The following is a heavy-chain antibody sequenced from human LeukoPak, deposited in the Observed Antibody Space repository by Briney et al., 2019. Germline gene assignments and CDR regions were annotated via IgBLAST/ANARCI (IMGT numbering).Heavy chain of an antibody. V-gene: IGHV4-34*01. CDR3: ARLTGLEFWGGYYLDY. D-gene: IGHD3-3*01. Sequence: SETLSLTCAVYGGSFSGYYWSWIRQPPGKGLEWIGEINHSGSTNYNPSLKSRVTISVDKSKNQFSLKLSSVTAADTAVYYCARLTGLEFWGGYYLDYWGQGTLVTVSS. CDR2: INHSGST. J-gene: IGHJ4*02. CDR1: GGSFSGYY.